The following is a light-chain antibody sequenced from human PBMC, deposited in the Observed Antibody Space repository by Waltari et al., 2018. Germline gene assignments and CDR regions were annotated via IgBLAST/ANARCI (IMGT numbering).Light chain of an antibody. CDR1: QSISSY. J-gene: IGKJ2*01. CDR3: QQSYSTLMYT. CDR2: AAS. Sequence: DIQMTQSPSSLSASVGDRVTITCRASQSISSYLNWYQQKPGKAPKRLIYAASSLQRGVPSRFSGSGSGTDFTLTISSLQPEDFATYYCQQSYSTLMYTFGQGTKLEIK. V-gene: IGKV1-39*01.